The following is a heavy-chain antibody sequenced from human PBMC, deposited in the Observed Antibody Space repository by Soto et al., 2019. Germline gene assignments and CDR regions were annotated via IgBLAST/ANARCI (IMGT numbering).Heavy chain of an antibody. Sequence: QAQLVQSGAEVKEPGASVKVSCKASGYSFTSYDINWVRQAAGQGPEWMGWMSPNSGNTGYAQKFQGRVTMTRSTSISTAYMELSSLRSEDTAVYYCARGLWELDYWGQGTLVTVSS. CDR1: GYSFTSYD. V-gene: IGHV1-8*01. CDR2: MSPNSGNT. CDR3: ARGLWELDY. D-gene: IGHD1-26*01. J-gene: IGHJ4*02.